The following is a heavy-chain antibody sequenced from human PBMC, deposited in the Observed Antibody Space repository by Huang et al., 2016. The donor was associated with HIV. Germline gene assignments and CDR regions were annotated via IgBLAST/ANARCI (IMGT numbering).Heavy chain of an antibody. CDR3: ARASRPHDFWSDYYKYSYYMDV. CDR1: GYSFTTHD. J-gene: IGHJ6*03. D-gene: IGHD3-3*01. Sequence: QVQLVQSGTDVKKPGTSVKISCKASGYSFTTHDINWVRQATGQGLEWMAWMNPDNSNTGLGQRGQGRGTRTRNISISTAYMEVRGLTSGDTAVYYCARASRPHDFWSDYYKYSYYMDVWGKGTPVIVS. V-gene: IGHV1-8*03. CDR2: MNPDNSNT.